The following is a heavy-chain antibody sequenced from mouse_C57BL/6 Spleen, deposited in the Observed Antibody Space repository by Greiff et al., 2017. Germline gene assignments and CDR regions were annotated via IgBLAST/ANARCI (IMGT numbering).Heavy chain of an antibody. V-gene: IGHV1-80*01. D-gene: IGHD1-1*01. CDR3: ARGGLITTVVAHFDY. J-gene: IGHJ2*01. Sequence: QVQLKQSGAELVKPGASVKISCKASGYAFSSYWMNWVKQRPGKGLEWIGQIYPGDGDTNYNGKFKGKATLTADKSSSTAYMQLSSLTSEDSAVYFCARGGLITTVVAHFDYWGQGTTLTVSS. CDR1: GYAFSSYW. CDR2: IYPGDGDT.